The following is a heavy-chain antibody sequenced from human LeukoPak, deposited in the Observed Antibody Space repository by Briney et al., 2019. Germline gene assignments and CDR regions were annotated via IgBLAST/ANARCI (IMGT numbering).Heavy chain of an antibody. CDR1: GFNFRTYA. Sequence: GGSLRLSCAGSGFNFRTYAMRRLRQAQGQGLEWVSSISDSGDAKYYVDSVRGTFTASRYNPKNTLDLKMLSLDVADTADYYCASSAVVASDHWGQGTLVTVSS. V-gene: IGHV3-23*01. CDR2: ISDSGDAK. D-gene: IGHD3-22*01. J-gene: IGHJ4*02. CDR3: ASSAVVASDH.